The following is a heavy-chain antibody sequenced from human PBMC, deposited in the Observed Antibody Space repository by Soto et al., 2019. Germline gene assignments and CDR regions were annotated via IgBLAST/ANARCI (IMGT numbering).Heavy chain of an antibody. Sequence: GASVKVXCKASGYTXTSYYTHWVRQAPGQGLEWMGVINPVDGSTTYAQKFQGRVTMTRDTSTTTVYMELSSLRSEDTAVYYCARGYSSSSGLNYWGQGALVTVSS. CDR2: INPVDGST. D-gene: IGHD6-6*01. CDR1: GYTXTSYY. V-gene: IGHV1-46*01. J-gene: IGHJ4*02. CDR3: ARGYSSSSGLNY.